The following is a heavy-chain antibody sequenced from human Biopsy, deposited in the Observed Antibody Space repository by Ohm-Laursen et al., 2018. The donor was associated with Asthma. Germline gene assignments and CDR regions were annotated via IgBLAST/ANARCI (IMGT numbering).Heavy chain of an antibody. CDR2: INGKSNSI. Sequence: SLRLSCAASAFTFSDYYMSWIRQAPGKGLEWISYINGKSNSIEYADSVKGRFTISRDNAKNSLYLQMNSLRAEDTAVYYCARDSYSSGLYDDFESWGQGTLVTVSS. V-gene: IGHV3-11*01. D-gene: IGHD6-19*01. CDR3: ARDSYSSGLYDDFES. J-gene: IGHJ4*02. CDR1: AFTFSDYY.